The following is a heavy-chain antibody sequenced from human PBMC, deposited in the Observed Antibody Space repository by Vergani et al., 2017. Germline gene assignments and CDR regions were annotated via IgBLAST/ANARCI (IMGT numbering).Heavy chain of an antibody. CDR1: GFTFSSYA. CDR2: ISGSGGNT. D-gene: IGHD3-22*01. J-gene: IGHJ4*02. CDR3: GGYYYDSSGYYPYYFDY. Sequence: EVQLLESGGGLVQPGGSLRLSCAASGFTFSSYAMNWVRQAPGKGLEWVSVISGSGGNTYYADSVKGRFTISRDNAKNSLYLQMNSLRAEDTAVYYCGGYYYDSSGYYPYYFDYWGQGTLVTVSS. V-gene: IGHV3-23*01.